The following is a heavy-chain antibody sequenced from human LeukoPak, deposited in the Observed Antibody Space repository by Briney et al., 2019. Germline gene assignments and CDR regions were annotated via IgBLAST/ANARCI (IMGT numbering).Heavy chain of an antibody. J-gene: IGHJ4*02. Sequence: PGRSLRLSCTASGFTFGDYAMSWVRPAPGKGLEWVGFIRFKAYGGTTEYAASVKGRFTISRDDSKSIAYLQMDSLKIGDTAVYYCTRLNLEGVVYYFDYWGQGTLVTVSS. V-gene: IGHV3-49*04. CDR1: GFTFGDYA. CDR2: IRFKAYGGTT. CDR3: TRLNLEGVVYYFDY. D-gene: IGHD3-3*01.